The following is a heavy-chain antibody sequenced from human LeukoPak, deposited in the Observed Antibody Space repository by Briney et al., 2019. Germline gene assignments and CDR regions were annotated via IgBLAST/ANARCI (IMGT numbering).Heavy chain of an antibody. Sequence: SGTLSLTCTVTGGSISSGDYYWSWIRQPPGKGLEWIGYIYYSGSTYYNPSLKSRVTISVDTSKNQFSLKLSSVTAADTAVYYCAWYCSSTSCYDYWGQGTLVTVSS. V-gene: IGHV4-30-4*08. J-gene: IGHJ4*02. CDR3: AWYCSSTSCYDY. CDR1: GGSISSGDYY. D-gene: IGHD2-2*01. CDR2: IYYSGST.